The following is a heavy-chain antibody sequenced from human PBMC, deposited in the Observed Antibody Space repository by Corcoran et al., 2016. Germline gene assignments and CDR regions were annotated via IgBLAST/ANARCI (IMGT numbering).Heavy chain of an antibody. CDR2: VFSGGET. D-gene: IGHD1-1*01. CDR1: GFTVSRSY. V-gene: IGHV3-53*01. CDR3: ARGNQAFVAFYI. J-gene: IGHJ3*02. Sequence: VQVVESGGGLIQPGGSLRLSCAASGFTVSRSYMNWVRQAPGKGLEWVPIVFSGGETYYADSVKGRFTISRDDSKNTLYLPMNNLGVEDTAVYSCARGNQAFVAFYIWGQGTMVTVAS.